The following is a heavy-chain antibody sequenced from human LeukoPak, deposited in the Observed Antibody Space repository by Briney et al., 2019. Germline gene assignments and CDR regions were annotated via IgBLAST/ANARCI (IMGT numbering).Heavy chain of an antibody. CDR2: MSPNSGVT. J-gene: IGHJ4*02. V-gene: IGHV1-8*01. CDR3: ARGVAAGVDF. Sequence: ASVKVSCKASGYPFTSLDLNWVRQATGQGPEWMGWMSPNSGVTGYARKFQGRVTMTRDSSIRTAYMELSSLTSEDTAVYYCARGVAAGVDFWGQGTLVTVSS. CDR1: GYPFTSLD. D-gene: IGHD6-13*01.